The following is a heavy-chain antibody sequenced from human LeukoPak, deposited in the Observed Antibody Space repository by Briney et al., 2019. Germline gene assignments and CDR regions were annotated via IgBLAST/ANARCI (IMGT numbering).Heavy chain of an antibody. D-gene: IGHD1-26*01. CDR3: ARERSGSYRFDY. V-gene: IGHV1-18*01. CDR1: GYTFTSNY. J-gene: IGHJ4*02. Sequence: ASVKVSCKSSGYTFTSNYMHWVRQAPGQGLEWMGWISAYNGNTNYAQKLQGRVTMTTDTSTSTAYMELRSLRSDDTAVYYCARERSGSYRFDYWGQGTLVTVSS. CDR2: ISAYNGNT.